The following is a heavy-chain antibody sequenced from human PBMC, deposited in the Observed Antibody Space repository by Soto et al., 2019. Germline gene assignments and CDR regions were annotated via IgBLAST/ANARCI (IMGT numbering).Heavy chain of an antibody. CDR1: RFTFSSYA. CDR2: ISGGADTT. CDR3: AKENLGLWFGELLFREFDY. V-gene: IGHV3-23*01. J-gene: IGHJ4*02. D-gene: IGHD3-10*01. Sequence: GGSLRLSCTASRFTFSSYAMSWVRQAPGKGLEWVSGISGGADTTNYADSVKGRFTISRDNSKNTVYLQMNSPRAEDTAVYYCAKENLGLWFGELLFREFDYWGQGALVTVSS.